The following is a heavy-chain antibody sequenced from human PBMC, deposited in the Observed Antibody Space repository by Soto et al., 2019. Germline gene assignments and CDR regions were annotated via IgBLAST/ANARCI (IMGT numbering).Heavy chain of an antibody. CDR1: GDYISTYY. Sequence: QVQLQESGPGLVKPSETLSLTCTVSGDYISTYYWTWIRQPPGRGLEWIGYIYYSGNTYYNPSLKSRVTXSXDXXKNQFSLNLISVTAADTAVYYCARGSSGWHRYFDYWGQGSLVTVSS. CDR3: ARGSSGWHRYFDY. V-gene: IGHV4-59*01. CDR2: IYYSGNT. J-gene: IGHJ4*02. D-gene: IGHD6-19*01.